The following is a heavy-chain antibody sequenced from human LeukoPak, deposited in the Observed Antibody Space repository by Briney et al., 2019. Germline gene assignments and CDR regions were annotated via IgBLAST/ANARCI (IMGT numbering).Heavy chain of an antibody. CDR3: ARTSSSSWSINY. J-gene: IGHJ4*02. Sequence: GGSLRLSCAASGFTFSSYSMNWVRQAPGKGLEWVSSISSSSSYIYYADSVKGRFTISRDNAKNSLYLQMNSLGAEDTAVYYCARTSSSSWSINYWGQGTLVTVSS. CDR2: ISSSSSYI. D-gene: IGHD6-13*01. V-gene: IGHV3-21*01. CDR1: GFTFSSYS.